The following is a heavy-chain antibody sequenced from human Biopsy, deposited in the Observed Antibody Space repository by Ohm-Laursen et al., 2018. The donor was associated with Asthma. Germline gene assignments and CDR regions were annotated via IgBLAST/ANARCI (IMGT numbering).Heavy chain of an antibody. D-gene: IGHD5-18*01. V-gene: IGHV3-23*01. J-gene: IGHJ3*02. CDR3: AKGMDTFDI. Sequence: SLRLSCAASGFRFNSYAVSWVRQAPGKGLERVSTISASGNSTYYGDSVKGRFTISKDNSKNTLFLHMNSLRADDTAVYYCAKGMDTFDIWGQGTLVTVSS. CDR2: ISASGNST. CDR1: GFRFNSYA.